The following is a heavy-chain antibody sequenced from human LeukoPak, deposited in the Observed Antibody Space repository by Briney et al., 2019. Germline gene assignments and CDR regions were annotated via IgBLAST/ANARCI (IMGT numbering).Heavy chain of an antibody. D-gene: IGHD6-19*01. V-gene: IGHV3-48*01. Sequence: GGSLRLSCIASGFTFSSHSMNWVRQAPGKGLEWVAYISSRSSTIYYADSVKGRFTISRDNAKNSLYLQMNSLRAEDTAVYYCARESVAGNYYYYYMDVWGKGTTVTVSS. CDR1: GFTFSSHS. J-gene: IGHJ6*03. CDR2: ISSRSSTI. CDR3: ARESVAGNYYYYYMDV.